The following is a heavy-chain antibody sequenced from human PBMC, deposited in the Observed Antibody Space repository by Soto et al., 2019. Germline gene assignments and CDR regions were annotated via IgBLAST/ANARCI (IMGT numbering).Heavy chain of an antibody. D-gene: IGHD3-10*01. CDR1: GGSISSGGYS. J-gene: IGHJ5*02. V-gene: IGHV4-30-2*01. CDR2: IYHSGSP. CDR3: VRVPGP. Sequence: QLQLQESGSGLVKPSQTLSLTCAVSGGSISSGGYSWSWIRQPPGKGLEWIGYIYHSGSPYYNPSPKSPVTLPGDRPTNQLSLKLCSVTAADTAVYYWVRVPGPWGQGTLVSVSS.